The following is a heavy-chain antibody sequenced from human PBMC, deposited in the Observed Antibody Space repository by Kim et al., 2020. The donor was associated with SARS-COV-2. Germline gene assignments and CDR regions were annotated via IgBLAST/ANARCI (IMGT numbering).Heavy chain of an antibody. CDR3: AKGEDIVVVPADRTAEYYYGMGV. J-gene: IGHJ6*02. CDR1: GFTFSSYG. D-gene: IGHD2-2*01. CDR2: ISYDGSNK. Sequence: GGSLRLSCAASGFTFSSYGMHWVRQAPGKGLEWVAVISYDGSNKYYADSVKGRFTISRDNSKNTLYLQMNSLRAEDTAVYDCAKGEDIVVVPADRTAEYYYGMGVWGQGTTITVS. V-gene: IGHV3-30*18.